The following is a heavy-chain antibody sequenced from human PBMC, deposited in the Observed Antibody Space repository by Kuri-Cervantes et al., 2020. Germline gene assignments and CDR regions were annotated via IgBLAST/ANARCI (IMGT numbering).Heavy chain of an antibody. CDR3: AKDIGTEYSSGGTYGMDV. D-gene: IGHD6-19*01. Sequence: GGSLRLSCAASGFTFSSYGMHWVRQAPGKGLEWVAVIWYDGSNKYYADSVKGRFTISRDNSKNSLYLQMNSLRAEDTALYYCAKDIGTEYSSGGTYGMDVWGQGTTVTVSS. J-gene: IGHJ6*02. CDR2: IWYDGSNK. CDR1: GFTFSSYG. V-gene: IGHV3-33*03.